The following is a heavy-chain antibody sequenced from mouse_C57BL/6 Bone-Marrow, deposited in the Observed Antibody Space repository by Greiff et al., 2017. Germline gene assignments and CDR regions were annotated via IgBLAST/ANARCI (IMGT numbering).Heavy chain of an antibody. Sequence: QVHLQQPGAELVKPGASVKLSCKASGYTFTSYWMHWVKQRPGRGLEWIGMIHPNSGSTNYNEKFKSKATLTVDKSSSTAYMQLSSLTSEDSAVYYCARGGLRLLRYQIGNYFDYLGHGTTLTVSS. V-gene: IGHV1-64*01. CDR3: ARGGLRLLRYQIGNYFDY. J-gene: IGHJ2*01. D-gene: IGHD1-1*01. CDR1: GYTFTSYW. CDR2: IHPNSGST.